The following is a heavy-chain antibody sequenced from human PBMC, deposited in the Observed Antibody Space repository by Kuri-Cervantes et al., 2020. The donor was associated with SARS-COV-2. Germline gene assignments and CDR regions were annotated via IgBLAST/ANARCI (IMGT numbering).Heavy chain of an antibody. D-gene: IGHD6-13*01. Sequence: GGSLRLSCAACGFTFSSYDMHWVRQATGKGLEWVSAIGTAGDTYYPGSVKGQFTISGENAKNSLYLQMNSLRAGDTAVYYCAKERDSLRTSGIAAAGTGFDYWGQGTLVTVSS. V-gene: IGHV3-13*03. CDR2: IGTAGDT. CDR3: AKERDSLRTSGIAAAGTGFDY. J-gene: IGHJ4*02. CDR1: GFTFSSYD.